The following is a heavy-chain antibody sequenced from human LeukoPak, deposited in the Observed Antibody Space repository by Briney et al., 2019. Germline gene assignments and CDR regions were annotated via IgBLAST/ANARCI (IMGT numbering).Heavy chain of an antibody. D-gene: IGHD2-15*01. CDR3: ARAYCSGGSCYSDFDY. CDR2: IWYDGSNK. J-gene: IGHJ4*02. V-gene: IGHV3-33*08. CDR1: GFTFSGSA. Sequence: GGSLKLSCAASGFTFSGSAMHWVRQAPGKGLEWVAVIWYDGSNKYYADSVKGRFTISRDNSKNTLYLQMNSLRAEDTAVYYCARAYCSGGSCYSDFDYWGQGTLVTVSS.